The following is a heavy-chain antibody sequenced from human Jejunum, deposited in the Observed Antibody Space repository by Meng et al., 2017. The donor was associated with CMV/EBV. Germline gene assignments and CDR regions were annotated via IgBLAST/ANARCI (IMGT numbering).Heavy chain of an antibody. V-gene: IGHV1-18*01. J-gene: IGHJ4*02. CDR3: ARVEVGITSGDY. CDR2: INAYNGDT. D-gene: IGHD1-26*01. CDR1: GYTLTNYG. Sequence: QAQLVQSGGEVKKPGASVKVSCKASGYTLTNYGITWVRQAPGQGLEWMGWINAYNGDTNYAQTLQGRVTMTTDTSTSTAYMELRSLRSDDTAVYYCARVEVGITSGDYWGPGTLVTVS.